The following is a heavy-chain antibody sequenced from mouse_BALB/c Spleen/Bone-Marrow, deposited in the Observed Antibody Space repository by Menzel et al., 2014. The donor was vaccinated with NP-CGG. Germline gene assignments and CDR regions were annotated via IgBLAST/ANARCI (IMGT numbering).Heavy chain of an antibody. Sequence: DVKLVEFGGGLVQPGGSRKLSCAASGFTFSSFGMHWVRQAPEKGLEWVAYISSGSGTIYYADTVKGRFTTSRDNPKNTLFLQMTSLRSEDTAMYYCARSPLYYGNYVFAYWGQGTLVTVSA. D-gene: IGHD2-1*01. CDR2: ISSGSGTI. V-gene: IGHV5-17*02. J-gene: IGHJ3*01. CDR1: GFTFSSFG. CDR3: ARSPLYYGNYVFAY.